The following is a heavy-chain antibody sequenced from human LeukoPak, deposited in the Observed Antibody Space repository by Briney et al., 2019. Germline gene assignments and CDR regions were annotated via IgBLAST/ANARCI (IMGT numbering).Heavy chain of an antibody. D-gene: IGHD3-10*01. V-gene: IGHV4-34*01. Sequence: SETLSLTCAVYGGSFSGFYWSWIRRPPGKGLEWIGEINHSGSTNYNPSLKSRVTISVDTSKNQFSLKLSSVTAADTAVYYCARGRSYYYGSGSYYSKWGQGTLVTVSS. CDR3: ARGRSYYYGSGSYYSK. CDR1: GGSFSGFY. CDR2: INHSGST. J-gene: IGHJ4*02.